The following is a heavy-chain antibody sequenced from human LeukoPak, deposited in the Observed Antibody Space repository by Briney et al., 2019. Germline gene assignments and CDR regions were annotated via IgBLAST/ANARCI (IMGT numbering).Heavy chain of an antibody. V-gene: IGHV3-30*18. Sequence: GRSLRLSCAASGFTFSSYAMHWVRRAPGKGLEWVAVISFDGSYKYYGGSLEGRFTISRDNSRNTLYLQMNTLRTEDTAIFYCAKDWGRHFASGSSYLDFWGQGIPVTVSS. D-gene: IGHD3-10*01. J-gene: IGHJ4*02. CDR2: ISFDGSYK. CDR3: AKDWGRHFASGSSYLDF. CDR1: GFTFSSYA.